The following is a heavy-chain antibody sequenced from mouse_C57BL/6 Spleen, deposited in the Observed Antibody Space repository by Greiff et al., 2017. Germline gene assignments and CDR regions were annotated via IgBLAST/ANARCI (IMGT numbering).Heavy chain of an antibody. V-gene: IGHV7-1*01. CDR2: SRNKANDYTT. D-gene: IGHD2-1*01. Sequence: EVQLVESGGGLVQSGRSLRLSCATSGFTFSDFYMEWVRQAPGKGLEWIAASRNKANDYTTEYSASVKGRFIVSRDTSQSILYLQMNALRAEDTAIYYCARDGDYGKNYAMDYWGQGTSVTVSS. J-gene: IGHJ4*01. CDR1: GFTFSDFY. CDR3: ARDGDYGKNYAMDY.